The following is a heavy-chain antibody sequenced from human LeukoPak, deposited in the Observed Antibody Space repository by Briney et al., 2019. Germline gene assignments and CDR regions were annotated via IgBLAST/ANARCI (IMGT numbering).Heavy chain of an antibody. CDR1: GSTFSDYH. V-gene: IGHV1-2*02. J-gene: IGHJ5*02. CDR3: ARDKLNWFDP. CDR2: INTKSGDA. Sequence: ASVKVSCKASGSTFSDYHINWVRQASGQGPEWMGWINTKSGDAKYNQAFQGRVTMTRDTSISTAYMELSSLRSEDTAVYYCARDKLNWFDPWGQGTLVTVSS.